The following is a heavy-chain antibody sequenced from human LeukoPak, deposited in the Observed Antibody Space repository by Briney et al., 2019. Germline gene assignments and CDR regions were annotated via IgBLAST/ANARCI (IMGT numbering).Heavy chain of an antibody. CDR3: AREGYYDSSGQIDY. CDR2: ISGSGSYI. V-gene: IGHV3-21*01. Sequence: GGSLRLSCAASGLTFSSFTMNWVRQAPGKGLEWVSSISGSGSYIYYADSVKGRFTISRDNAKNTLYLQMNSLRAVDTAVYYCAREGYYDSSGQIDYWGQGTLVTVSS. J-gene: IGHJ4*02. D-gene: IGHD3-22*01. CDR1: GLTFSSFT.